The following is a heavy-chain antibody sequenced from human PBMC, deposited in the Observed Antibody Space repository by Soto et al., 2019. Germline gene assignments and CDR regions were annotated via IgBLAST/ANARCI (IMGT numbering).Heavy chain of an antibody. CDR3: AKDMSYDSSGYYGGMDV. CDR2: ISWNSVGI. D-gene: IGHD3-22*01. Sequence: EVQLVESGGGLEQPGRSLRLSCAASGFTFDDYAMHWVRQAPGKGLEWVSGISWNSVGIGYADCVKGRLTISRDNAKNSQYLQMNSLRAEDTALYYCAKDMSYDSSGYYGGMDVWGQGTTVTVS. V-gene: IGHV3-9*01. J-gene: IGHJ6*02. CDR1: GFTFDDYA.